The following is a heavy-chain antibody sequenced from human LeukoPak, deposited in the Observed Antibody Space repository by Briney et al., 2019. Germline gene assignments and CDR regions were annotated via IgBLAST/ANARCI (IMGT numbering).Heavy chain of an antibody. D-gene: IGHD5-24*01. J-gene: IGHJ4*02. Sequence: SETLSLTCTVSGGSVSSGSYYWSWIRQPPGKGLEWIGYIYYSGSTNYNPSLKSRVTISVDTSKNQFSLKLSPVTAADTAVYYCAREVGDGYNYIDYWGQGTLVTVSS. CDR1: GGSVSSGSYY. V-gene: IGHV4-61*01. CDR3: AREVGDGYNYIDY. CDR2: IYYSGST.